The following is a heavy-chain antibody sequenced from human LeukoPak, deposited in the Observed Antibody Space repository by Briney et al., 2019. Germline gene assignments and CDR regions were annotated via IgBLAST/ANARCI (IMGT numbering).Heavy chain of an antibody. J-gene: IGHJ6*02. CDR3: ARGYYYGMDV. Sequence: GGSLRLSCAASGFTFSSYAMNWVRQAPGKGLEWVSVVRGSGGSTYYADSVKGRFTISRDNSKNTLYLQMNSLRAEDTAVYYCARGYYYGMDVWGQGTTVTVSS. CDR1: GFTFSSYA. V-gene: IGHV3-23*01. CDR2: VRGSGGST.